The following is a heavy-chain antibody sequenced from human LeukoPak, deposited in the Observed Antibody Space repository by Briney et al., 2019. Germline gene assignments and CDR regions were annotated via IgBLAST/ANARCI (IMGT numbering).Heavy chain of an antibody. CDR2: ISGSGGST. D-gene: IGHD3-22*01. CDR3: ARVRKEYYYDRSHHRDASDI. Sequence: GGSLRLSCVASGFTFSSYAMSWVRQAPGKGLEWVSGISGSGGSTYYADSVKGRFAISRDTSKHTLHVEMNGQRAEDTAVYYCARVRKEYYYDRSHHRDASDIWGQGTMVIVSS. CDR1: GFTFSSYA. J-gene: IGHJ3*02. V-gene: IGHV3-23*01.